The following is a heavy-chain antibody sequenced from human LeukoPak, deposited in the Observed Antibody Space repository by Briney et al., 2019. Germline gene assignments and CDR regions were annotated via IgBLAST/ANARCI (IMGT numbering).Heavy chain of an antibody. D-gene: IGHD6-19*01. CDR2: IYPGDSET. CDR1: GYTFSSYW. J-gene: IGHJ4*02. Sequence: GESLKISCKGSGYTFSSYWIAWVRQMPGKGLEWMGIIYPGDSETRYSPSFQGQVTISADKSVSTAYLQWSSLETSDTAMYYCAGQDGSVWYYFDYWGQGTLVTVSS. V-gene: IGHV5-51*01. CDR3: AGQDGSVWYYFDY.